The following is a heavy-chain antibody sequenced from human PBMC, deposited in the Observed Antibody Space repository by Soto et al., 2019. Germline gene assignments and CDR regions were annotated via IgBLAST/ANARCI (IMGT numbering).Heavy chain of an antibody. CDR2: ISSSGSTI. CDR1: GFTFSDSY. D-gene: IGHD2-15*01. CDR3: ARDERLRSSGNYYYYYMDV. Sequence: QVQLVESGGGLVKPGGSLRLSCAASGFTFSDSYMSWIRQAPGKGLEWVSYISSSGSTIYYADSVKDRFTIPRDNAKNSLYLQMNSLRGEDTAVYYCARDERLRSSGNYYYYYMDVWGKGTTVTVSS. V-gene: IGHV3-11*01. J-gene: IGHJ6*03.